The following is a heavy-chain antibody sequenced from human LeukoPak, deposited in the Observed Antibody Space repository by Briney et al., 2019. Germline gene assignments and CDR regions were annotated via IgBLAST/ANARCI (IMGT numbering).Heavy chain of an antibody. CDR1: GFTFSSYW. CDR3: ASNNIVATIDSLDY. V-gene: IGHV3-7*01. D-gene: IGHD5-12*01. J-gene: IGHJ4*02. CDR2: IKQDGSEK. Sequence: GGSLRLSCAASGFTFSSYWLSWVRHAPGKGLEWVANIKQDGSEKYYVDSVKGRFTISRDNAKNSLYLQMNSLRAEDTAVYYCASNNIVATIDSLDYWGQGTLVTVSS.